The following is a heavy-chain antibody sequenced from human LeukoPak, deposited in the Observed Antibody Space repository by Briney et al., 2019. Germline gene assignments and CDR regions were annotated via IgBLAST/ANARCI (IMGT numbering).Heavy chain of an antibody. CDR2: FGPEDGET. CDR3: ATRSDYGDYYGY. CDR1: GYTLTELS. Sequence: ASVKVSCKVSGYTLTELSMHWVRQAPGEGLEWMGGFGPEDGETIYAQKFQGRVTMTEDTSTDTAYMELSSLRSEDTAVYYCATRSDYGDYYGYWGQGTLVTVSS. V-gene: IGHV1-24*01. J-gene: IGHJ4*02. D-gene: IGHD4-17*01.